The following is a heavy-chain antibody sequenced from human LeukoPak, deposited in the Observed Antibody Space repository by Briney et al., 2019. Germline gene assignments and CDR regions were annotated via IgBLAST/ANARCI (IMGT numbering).Heavy chain of an antibody. CDR1: GFTFSDYW. CDR3: ARGASTYSDS. V-gene: IGHV3-74*01. J-gene: IGHJ4*02. Sequence: GGSLRLSCAASGFTFSDYWMHWVRQAPGKGLVWVSRLTSDGRSTSYADSVKGRFTMSRDNAKNTLFLQMNSLRDEDTAVYYCARGASTYSDSWGQGTPVTVSS. CDR2: LTSDGRST.